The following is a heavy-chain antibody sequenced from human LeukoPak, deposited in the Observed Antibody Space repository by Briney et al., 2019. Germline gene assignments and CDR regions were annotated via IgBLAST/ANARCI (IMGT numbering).Heavy chain of an antibody. Sequence: PSETLSLTCTVSGGSFSSYYWTWIRQPPGKGLEWIGYIDRGGSTNYNPSLRSRVSISSDTPKIQFSLELTSVTAADTAVYYCARLKATVSIHAYFDSWGQGTLVTVSS. V-gene: IGHV4-59*01. J-gene: IGHJ4*02. D-gene: IGHD4-17*01. CDR3: ARLKATVSIHAYFDS. CDR1: GGSFSSYY. CDR2: IDRGGST.